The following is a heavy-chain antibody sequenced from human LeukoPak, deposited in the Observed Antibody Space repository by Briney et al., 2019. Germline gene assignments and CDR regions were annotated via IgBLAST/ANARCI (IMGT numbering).Heavy chain of an antibody. Sequence: PSETLSLTCTVSGGSISSYYWSWIRQPPGKGLEWIGYIYYSGGTKYNPSLKSRVTISVDTSKNQFSLKMNSVTAADTAVYYCAGGKGGSGSLLSYFDYWGQGILVTVSS. D-gene: IGHD3-10*01. CDR3: AGGKGGSGSLLSYFDY. CDR2: IYYSGGT. V-gene: IGHV4-59*01. CDR1: GGSISSYY. J-gene: IGHJ4*02.